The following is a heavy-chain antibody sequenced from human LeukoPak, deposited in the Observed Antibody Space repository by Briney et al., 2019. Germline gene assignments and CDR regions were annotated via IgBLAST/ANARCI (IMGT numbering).Heavy chain of an antibody. CDR3: ARNIYCGGDCYSDFIFDS. Sequence: GGSLRLSCAASGFTFSSYGMTWVRQAPGKGLEWVAVISYDGRDEEYADSVGGRFSISRDRSKNTLYLQMNSLRAEDSALYYCARNIYCGGDCYSDFIFDSWGQGTLVTVSS. CDR1: GFTFSSYG. J-gene: IGHJ4*02. V-gene: IGHV3-30*03. CDR2: ISYDGRDE. D-gene: IGHD2-21*02.